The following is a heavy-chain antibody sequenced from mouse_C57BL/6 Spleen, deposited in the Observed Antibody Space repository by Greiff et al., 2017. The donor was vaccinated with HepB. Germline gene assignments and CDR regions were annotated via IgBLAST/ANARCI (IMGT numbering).Heavy chain of an antibody. D-gene: IGHD4-1*01. V-gene: IGHV1-66*01. J-gene: IGHJ1*03. Sequence: VQGVESGPELVKPGASVKISCKASGYSFTSYYIHWVKQRPGQGLEWIGWIYPGSGNTKYNEKFKGKATLTADTSSSTAYMQLSSLTSEDSAVYYCARGAGTRYFDVWGTGTTVTVSS. CDR3: ARGAGTRYFDV. CDR2: IYPGSGNT. CDR1: GYSFTSYY.